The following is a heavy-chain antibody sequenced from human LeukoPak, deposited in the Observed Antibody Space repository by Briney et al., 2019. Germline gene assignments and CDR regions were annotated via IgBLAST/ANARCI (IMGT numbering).Heavy chain of an antibody. CDR3: ARDSGPRFDY. J-gene: IGHJ4*02. Sequence: PPETLSLTCTVSGGSIGSYYWSWIRQPPGKGLEWIGYIYYSGSTNYNPSLKSRVTISVDTSKNQFSLKVSSVTAADTAVYYCARDSGPRFDYWGQGTLVTVSS. V-gene: IGHV4-59*01. D-gene: IGHD6-19*01. CDR2: IYYSGST. CDR1: GGSIGSYY.